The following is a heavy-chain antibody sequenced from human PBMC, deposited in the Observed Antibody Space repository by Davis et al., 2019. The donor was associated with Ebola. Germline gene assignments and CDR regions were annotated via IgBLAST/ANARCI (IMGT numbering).Heavy chain of an antibody. CDR1: GYTFTSYD. V-gene: IGHV1-18*01. CDR3: ARTYGRWFRELFRHLKSDVFDY. Sequence: ASVKVSCKASGYTFTSYDISWVRQAPGQGLEWMGWISAYNGNTNYAQKLQGRVTMTTDTSTSTAYMELRSLRSDDTAVYYCARTYGRWFRELFRHLKSDVFDYWGQGTLVTVSS. D-gene: IGHD3-10*01. J-gene: IGHJ4*02. CDR2: ISAYNGNT.